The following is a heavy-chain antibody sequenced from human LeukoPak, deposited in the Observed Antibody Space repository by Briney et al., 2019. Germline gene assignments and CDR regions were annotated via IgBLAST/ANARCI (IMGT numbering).Heavy chain of an antibody. V-gene: IGHV3-7*01. D-gene: IGHD2-8*01. J-gene: IGHJ6*04. CDR2: IKQEGSEK. CDR1: GLTFSSYC. Sequence: PGGSLRLSCAASGLTFSSYCMTWVRQAPGKGLEWVANIKQEGSEKYYVDSVKGRFTISRDNAENSLYLQMNSLRAEDTAVYYCASRYCTSSRYYSASYKCFDVWGKGTTVTVSS. CDR3: ASRYCTSSRYYSASYKCFDV.